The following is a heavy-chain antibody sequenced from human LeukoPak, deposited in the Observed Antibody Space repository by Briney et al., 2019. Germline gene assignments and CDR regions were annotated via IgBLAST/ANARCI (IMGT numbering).Heavy chain of an antibody. J-gene: IGHJ4*02. D-gene: IGHD6-19*01. V-gene: IGHV1-69*13. CDR3: ARVDVIAVAGSTDFDY. CDR2: IIPIFGTA. Sequence: SVKVSCKASGGTFSSYAIRWVRQAPGQGLEWMGGIIPIFGTANYAQKFQGRVTITADESTSTAYMELSSLRSEDTAVYYSARVDVIAVAGSTDFDYWGQGTLVTVSS. CDR1: GGTFSSYA.